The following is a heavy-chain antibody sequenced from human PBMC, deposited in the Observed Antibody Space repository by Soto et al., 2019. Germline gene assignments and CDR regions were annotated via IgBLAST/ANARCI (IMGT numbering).Heavy chain of an antibody. J-gene: IGHJ3*01. CDR3: ARDLQTKVVNTVHLCNDFDL. CDR1: VGTFSSYA. V-gene: IGHV1-69*01. Sequence: ASVXVSLKASVGTFSSYAIIFFRQAPGQGLDGMGGIIPIFVTANYAQKFQGRVTITADESTSTAYMELSSLRSEDTAVYYCARDLQTKVVNTVHLCNDFDLWGQGPMV. CDR2: IIPIFVTA. D-gene: IGHD4-17*01.